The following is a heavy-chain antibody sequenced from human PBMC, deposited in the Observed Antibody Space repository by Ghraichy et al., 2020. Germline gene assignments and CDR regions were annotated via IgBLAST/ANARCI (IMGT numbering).Heavy chain of an antibody. V-gene: IGHV3-11*01. Sequence: GGSLRLSCTASGFTFSDYYMSWIRQAPGKGLEWISYISISGSIIYYADSVKGRFTISRDNAKNSLYRQMNSLRAEDTAIDDWARDEPAAAGHGSFEYWGQGTLVTVSS. CDR2: ISISGSII. D-gene: IGHD6-13*01. J-gene: IGHJ4*01. CDR3: ARDEPAAAGHGSFEY. CDR1: GFTFSDYY.